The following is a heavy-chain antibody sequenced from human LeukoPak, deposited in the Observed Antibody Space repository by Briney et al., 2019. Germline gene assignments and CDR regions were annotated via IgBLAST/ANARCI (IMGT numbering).Heavy chain of an antibody. D-gene: IGHD2-2*01. J-gene: IGHJ6*02. CDR2: ISAYNGNT. Sequence: ASVKVSCKASGYTFTSYGISWVRQAPGQGLEWMGWISAYNGNTNYAQKLQGRVTMTTDTSTSTAYMELSSLRSEDTAVYYCARDGDIVVVPAAIQGQYYYYCYGMDVWGQGTTVTVSS. V-gene: IGHV1-18*01. CDR1: GYTFTSYG. CDR3: ARDGDIVVVPAAIQGQYYYYCYGMDV.